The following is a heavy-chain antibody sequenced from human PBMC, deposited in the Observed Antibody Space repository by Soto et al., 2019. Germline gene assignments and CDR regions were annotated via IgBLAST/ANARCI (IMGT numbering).Heavy chain of an antibody. CDR2: ISAYNVNT. D-gene: IGHD2-2*01. CDR1: GYTFTSYG. CDR3: ASEPDTLGYCSSTSCHPYYYYYGMDV. V-gene: IGHV1-18*01. Sequence: QVQLVQSGAEVKKPGASVKVSCKASGYTFTSYGISWARQATGQGLEWMGWISAYNVNTNYAQKLQGRVTLTTDTSTSTAYMELRSLRSDDTAVYYCASEPDTLGYCSSTSCHPYYYYYGMDVWGQGTTVTVSS. J-gene: IGHJ6*02.